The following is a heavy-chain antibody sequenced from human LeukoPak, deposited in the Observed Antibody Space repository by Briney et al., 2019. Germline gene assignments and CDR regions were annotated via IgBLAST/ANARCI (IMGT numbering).Heavy chain of an antibody. V-gene: IGHV4-34*01. CDR3: ARGGYSGNPIRY. J-gene: IGHJ4*02. D-gene: IGHD5-12*01. Sequence: SETLSLTCAVYGGSFSGYYWSWIRQPPGKGLEWIGEINHSGSTNYNPSLKSRVTISVDTSKNQFSLKLSSVTAADTAVYYCARGGYSGNPIRYWGQGTLVTVSS. CDR2: INHSGST. CDR1: GGSFSGYY.